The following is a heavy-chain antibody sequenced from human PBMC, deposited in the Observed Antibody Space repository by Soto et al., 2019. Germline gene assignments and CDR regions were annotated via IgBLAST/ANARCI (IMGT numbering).Heavy chain of an antibody. CDR3: AKAYTSYDFWSGFSP. J-gene: IGHJ5*02. V-gene: IGHV3-23*01. D-gene: IGHD3-3*01. CDR1: GFTFSSYA. Sequence: GGSLRLSCAASGFTFSSYAMSWVRQAPGKGLEWVSAISGSGGSTYYADSVKGRFTISRDNSKNTLYLQMNSLRAEDTAVYYCAKAYTSYDFWSGFSPWGQGTLVTVSS. CDR2: ISGSGGST.